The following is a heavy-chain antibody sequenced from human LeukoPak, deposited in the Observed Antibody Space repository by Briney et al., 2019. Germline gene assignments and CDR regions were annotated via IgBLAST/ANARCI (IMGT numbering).Heavy chain of an antibody. CDR1: GGSFSGYY. Sequence: SETLSLTCAVYGGSFSGYYWSWIRQPPGKGLEWIGEINHSGSTNYNPSLKSRVTISVDMSKNQFSLKLSSVTAADTAVYYCARGFYDSSGYYYVDYWGQGTLVTVSS. CDR2: INHSGST. V-gene: IGHV4-34*01. J-gene: IGHJ4*02. D-gene: IGHD3-22*01. CDR3: ARGFYDSSGYYYVDY.